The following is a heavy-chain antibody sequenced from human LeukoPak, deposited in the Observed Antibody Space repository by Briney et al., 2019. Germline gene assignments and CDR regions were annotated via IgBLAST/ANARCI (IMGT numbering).Heavy chain of an antibody. D-gene: IGHD3-3*01. CDR2: NYYSGST. J-gene: IGHJ5*02. V-gene: IGHV4-61*01. CDR3: ARVWYDFWSGYPRFDP. CDR1: GGSVSSGSYY. Sequence: ASETLSLTCTVSGGSVSSGSYYWSWIRQPPGKGLEWIGYNYYSGSTNYNPSLKSRVTISVDTSKNQFSLKLSSVTAADTAVYYCARVWYDFWSGYPRFDPWGQGTLVTVSS.